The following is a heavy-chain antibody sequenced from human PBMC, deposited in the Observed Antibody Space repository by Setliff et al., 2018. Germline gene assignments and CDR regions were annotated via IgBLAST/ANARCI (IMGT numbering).Heavy chain of an antibody. Sequence: SETLSLTCTVYGGSFSNYYWSWIRQPPGKGLEWIGEINHSGSTNYNPSLTSRVSISVDTSKNQFSLKLSSVTAADTAIYYCRFCTTSTCQGASASEHWGQGTLVTVSS. V-gene: IGHV4-34*01. CDR1: GGSFSNYY. CDR3: RFCTTSTCQGASASEH. CDR2: INHSGST. D-gene: IGHD2-8*01. J-gene: IGHJ4*02.